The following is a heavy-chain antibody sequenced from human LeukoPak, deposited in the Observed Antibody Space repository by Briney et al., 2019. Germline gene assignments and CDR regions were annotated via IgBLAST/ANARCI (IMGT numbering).Heavy chain of an antibody. Sequence: SETLSLTCTVSGGSISDGSYFWNWIRQPAGKGLEWIGRVYASGSTNYNPSLKSRVTISVDTSKNQFSLKLSSVTAADTAVYYCARVRYSSGWYPPHYYYMDVWGKGTTVTISS. J-gene: IGHJ6*03. CDR2: VYASGST. CDR1: GGSISDGSYF. D-gene: IGHD6-19*01. CDR3: ARVRYSSGWYPPHYYYMDV. V-gene: IGHV4-61*02.